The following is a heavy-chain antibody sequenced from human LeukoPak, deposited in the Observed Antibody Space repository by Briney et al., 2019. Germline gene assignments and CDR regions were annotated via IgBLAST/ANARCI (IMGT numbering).Heavy chain of an antibody. CDR2: IDPNSGGT. Sequence: ASVKVSCTASGYTFTGYYMHWVRQAPGQGLEWMGWIDPNSGGTNYAQKFPGRVTMTNDTSISTAYMELSRLRSDDTAVYWCARGYSSGSSYYFDYWGQGTLVTVSS. CDR1: GYTFTGYY. CDR3: ARGYSSGSSYYFDY. J-gene: IGHJ4*02. D-gene: IGHD6-19*01. V-gene: IGHV1-2*02.